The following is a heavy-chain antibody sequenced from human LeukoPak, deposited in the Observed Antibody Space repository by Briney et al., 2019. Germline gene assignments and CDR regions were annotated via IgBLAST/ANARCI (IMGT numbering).Heavy chain of an antibody. CDR1: GFTFDDYG. CDR2: INWNGGST. J-gene: IGHJ4*02. V-gene: IGHV3-20*04. CDR3: ARDGSGYSSSPSDY. Sequence: GGSLRLSCAASGFTFDDYGMSWVRQAPGKGLEWVSGINWNGGSTGYADSVKGRFTISRGNAKNSLYLQMNSLGAEDTALYYCARDGSGYSSSPSDYWGQGTLVTVSS. D-gene: IGHD6-13*01.